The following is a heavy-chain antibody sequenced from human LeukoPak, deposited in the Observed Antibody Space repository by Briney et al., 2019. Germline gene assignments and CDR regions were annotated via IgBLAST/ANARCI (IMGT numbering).Heavy chain of an antibody. CDR2: IIPIFGTA. CDR1: GGTFSSYA. J-gene: IGHJ5*02. CDR3: ARVVTMIVEKQNWFDP. V-gene: IGHV1-69*13. Sequence: LRASVKVSCKASGGTFSSYAISWVRQAPGQGLEWMGGIIPIFGTANYAQKFQGRVTITADESTSTAYMELSRLRSDDTAVYYCARVVTMIVEKQNWFDPWGQGTLVTVSS. D-gene: IGHD3-22*01.